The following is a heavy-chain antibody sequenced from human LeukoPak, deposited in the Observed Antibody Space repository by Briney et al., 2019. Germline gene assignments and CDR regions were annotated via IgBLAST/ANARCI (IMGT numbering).Heavy chain of an antibody. J-gene: IGHJ5*02. D-gene: IGHD2/OR15-2a*01. CDR1: GFAFDTYA. Sequence: PGGSLRLSCITSGFAFDTYAMHWVRQAPGKGLEWISYISPASNTIYYADSVKGRFTISRDNAKNSVFLQMSSLRDEDTAEYYCARDRPNILGLDPWGQGTLVTVSS. CDR3: ARDRPNILGLDP. CDR2: ISPASNTI. V-gene: IGHV3-48*02.